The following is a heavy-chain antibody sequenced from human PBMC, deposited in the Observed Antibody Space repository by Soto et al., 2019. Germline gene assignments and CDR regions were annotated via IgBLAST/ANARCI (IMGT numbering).Heavy chain of an antibody. Sequence: ASVKVSCKASGYTFTGYYMHWVRQAPGQGLEWMGWINPNSGGTNYAQKFQGWVTMTRDTSISTAYMELSRLRSDDTAVYYCAREATGTTDYYGMDVWGQGTTVTVSS. CDR3: AREATGTTDYYGMDV. CDR1: GYTFTGYY. V-gene: IGHV1-2*04. D-gene: IGHD1-7*01. J-gene: IGHJ6*02. CDR2: INPNSGGT.